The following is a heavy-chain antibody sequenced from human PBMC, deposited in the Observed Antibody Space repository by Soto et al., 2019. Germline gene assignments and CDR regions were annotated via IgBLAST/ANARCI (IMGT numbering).Heavy chain of an antibody. Sequence: SVKVSCKASGGTFSSYTISWVRQAPGQGLEWMGRIIPILGIANYAQKFQGRVTITADKSTSTAYMELSSLRSEDTAVYYCARPPSDRYAFDIWGQGTMVTVSS. D-gene: IGHD1-1*01. V-gene: IGHV1-69*02. CDR1: GGTFSSYT. CDR2: IIPILGIA. CDR3: ARPPSDRYAFDI. J-gene: IGHJ3*02.